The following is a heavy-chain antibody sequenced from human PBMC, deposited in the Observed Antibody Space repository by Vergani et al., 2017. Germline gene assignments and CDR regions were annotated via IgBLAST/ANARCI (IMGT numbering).Heavy chain of an antibody. CDR2: ISYNGDRA. V-gene: IGHV3-20*04. CDR3: ARDENYGGQYFDF. D-gene: IGHD4-23*01. J-gene: IGHJ4*02. Sequence: EVQLVESGGSLVRPGGSLRLSCAVSGFTFNDYGMTWVRQTPGKGLEWVSSISYNGDRATYRDSVKGRFTVSRDSAKNSLYLQMNNLRAEDTALYYCARDENYGGQYFDFWGQGTLVTVSS. CDR1: GFTFNDYG.